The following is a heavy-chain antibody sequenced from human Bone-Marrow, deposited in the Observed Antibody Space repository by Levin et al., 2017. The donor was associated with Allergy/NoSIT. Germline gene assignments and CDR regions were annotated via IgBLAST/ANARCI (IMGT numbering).Heavy chain of an antibody. CDR2: INSDGSST. V-gene: IGHV3-74*01. CDR3: ARVSPGLNYYDSSGYWYAFDI. J-gene: IGHJ3*02. CDR1: GFTFSSYW. D-gene: IGHD3-22*01. Sequence: GGSLRLSCAASGFTFSSYWMHWVRQAPGKGLVWVSRINSDGSSTSYADSVKGRFTISRDNAKNTLYLQMNSLRAEDTAVYYCARVSPGLNYYDSSGYWYAFDIWGQGTMVTVSS.